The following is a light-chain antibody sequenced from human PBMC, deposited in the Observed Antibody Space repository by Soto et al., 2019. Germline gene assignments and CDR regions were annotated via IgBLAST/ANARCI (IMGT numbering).Light chain of an antibody. CDR3: AVWDDHLNVV. V-gene: IGLV1-40*01. CDR1: SSNIGAAND. J-gene: IGLJ2*01. Sequence: QSVLTQPPSVSGAPGQRVTISCTGSSSNIGAANDVHWYQQLPGRAPTLLIYGNHNRPSGVPDRFSGSKSGTSASLAITGLQSEDEATYYCAVWDDHLNVVFGGGTKLTVL. CDR2: GNH.